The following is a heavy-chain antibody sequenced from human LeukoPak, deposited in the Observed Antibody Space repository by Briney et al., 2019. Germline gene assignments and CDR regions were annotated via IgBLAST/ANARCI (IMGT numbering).Heavy chain of an antibody. J-gene: IGHJ4*02. V-gene: IGHV4-59*12. CDR3: ARDGRYSYGFRFDY. Sequence: SETLSLTCIVSGGSISNYYWSWIRQPPGKGLEWIGYIYYSGSTIYNPSLKSRVTISVDTSKNQFSLKLSSVTAADTAVYYCARDGRYSYGFRFDYWGQGTLVTVSS. CDR1: GGSISNYY. CDR2: IYYSGST. D-gene: IGHD5-18*01.